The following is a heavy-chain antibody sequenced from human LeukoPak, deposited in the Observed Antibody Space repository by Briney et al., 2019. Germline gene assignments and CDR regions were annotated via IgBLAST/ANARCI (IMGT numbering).Heavy chain of an antibody. J-gene: IGHJ4*02. CDR3: AILSRNYFDY. CDR1: GFTFSSYS. CDR2: ISISSSTI. V-gene: IGHV3-48*04. Sequence: GALRLSCAASGFTFSSYSMNWVRQAPGKGLEWVSYISISSSTIYYADSVKGRFTISRDNANNSLYLQMNSLRAEDTAVYYCAILSRNYFDYWGQGTLVTVSS.